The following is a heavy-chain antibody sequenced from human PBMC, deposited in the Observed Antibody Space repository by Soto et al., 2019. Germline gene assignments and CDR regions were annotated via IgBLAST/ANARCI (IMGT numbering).Heavy chain of an antibody. CDR3: ARDEQWLVRSGYYGVY. D-gene: IGHD6-19*01. CDR1: GYTFTSYG. V-gene: IGHV1-18*01. CDR2: ISAYNGNT. J-gene: IGHJ4*02. Sequence: QVQLVQSGAEVKKPGASVKVSCKASGYTFTSYGISWVRQAPGQGLEWMGWISAYNGNTNYAQKLQGRVTMTTDTSTSTDYMELRSLRSDDTAAYYCARDEQWLVRSGYYGVYWGQGTLVTVSS.